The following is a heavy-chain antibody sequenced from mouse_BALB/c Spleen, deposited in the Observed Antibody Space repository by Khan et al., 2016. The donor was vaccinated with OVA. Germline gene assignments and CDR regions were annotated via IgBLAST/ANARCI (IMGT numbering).Heavy chain of an antibody. CDR1: GYSFTSYY. CDR2: IDPFNGDT. Sequence: VQLQQSGPELMKPGTSVKISCKASGYSFTSYYIHWVKQSHGKSLEWIGYIDPFNGDTTYTQKFKGQATLTVEKSSSHASMHLSSLTSEDAAVYYCARHGYVAWFAYWGRGTLVTVSA. D-gene: IGHD2-2*01. CDR3: ARHGYVAWFAY. V-gene: IGHV1S135*01. J-gene: IGHJ3*01.